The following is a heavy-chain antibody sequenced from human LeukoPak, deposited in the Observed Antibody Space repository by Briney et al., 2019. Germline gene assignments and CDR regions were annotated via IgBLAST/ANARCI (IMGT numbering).Heavy chain of an antibody. J-gene: IGHJ4*02. Sequence: SETLSLTGTVSGGSFSSSIYYWGWIRQPPGKGLEWIGSIYYSGSTYYNPSLKSRVTISVDTSKNQFSLKLSSVTAADTAVYYCARHNYDSSGFLKYWGQGTLVTVSS. CDR3: ARHNYDSSGFLKY. CDR2: IYYSGST. V-gene: IGHV4-39*01. CDR1: GGSFSSSIYY. D-gene: IGHD3-22*01.